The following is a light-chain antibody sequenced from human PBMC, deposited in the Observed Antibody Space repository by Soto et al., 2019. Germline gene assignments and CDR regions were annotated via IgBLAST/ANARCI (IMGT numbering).Light chain of an antibody. Sequence: EIVLTQSPGTLSLSPGERATLSCRASQSVSSSYLAWYQQKPGQAPRLLIYGASSRATGIPDRFSGSGSGTDFTLTISSLQPEDFATHYCQQSYSTPRTFGQGTKVDIK. J-gene: IGKJ1*01. V-gene: IGKV3-20*01. CDR1: QSVSSSY. CDR3: QQSYSTPRT. CDR2: GAS.